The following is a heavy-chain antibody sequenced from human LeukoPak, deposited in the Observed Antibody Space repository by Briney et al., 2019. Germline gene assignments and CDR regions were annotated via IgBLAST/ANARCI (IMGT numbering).Heavy chain of an antibody. V-gene: IGHV1-69*13. J-gene: IGHJ4*02. D-gene: IGHD2-15*01. CDR2: IIPIFGTA. CDR1: GGTFSSYA. CDR3: ARGFTPTAGPYFDY. Sequence: SVKVSCKASGGTFSSYAISWVRQAPGQGLEWMGGIIPIFGTANYAQKFQGRVTITADESTSTAYMELSSLRSEDTAVYYCARGFTPTAGPYFDYWGQGTLVTVSS.